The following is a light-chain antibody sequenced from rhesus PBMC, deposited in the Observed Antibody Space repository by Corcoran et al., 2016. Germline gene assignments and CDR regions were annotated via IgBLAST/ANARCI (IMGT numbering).Light chain of an antibody. CDR3: QQDYIWPLT. CDR2: GAS. CDR1: QSVSSN. J-gene: IGKJ4*01. Sequence: DIVMTQSPATLSLSLGERATLSCRASQSVSSNLAWYQQKPGQAPKLLIYGASSRATGIPDRVSGSGSGTEFTLTISSLEPGDVGVYYCQQDYIWPLTFGGGTKVELK. V-gene: IGKV3-42*01.